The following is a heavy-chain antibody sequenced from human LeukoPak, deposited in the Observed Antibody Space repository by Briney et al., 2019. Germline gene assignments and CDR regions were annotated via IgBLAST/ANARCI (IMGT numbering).Heavy chain of an antibody. Sequence: GGSLRLSCAASGFTLSSYEMNWVRQAPGKGLEWVSYISSSGSTIYYADSVKGRFTISRDNAKNSLYLQMNSLRAEDTAVYYCASSLVVVAATPIDYWGQGTLVTVSS. CDR3: ASSLVVVAATPIDY. CDR1: GFTLSSYE. CDR2: ISSSGSTI. J-gene: IGHJ4*02. V-gene: IGHV3-48*03. D-gene: IGHD2-15*01.